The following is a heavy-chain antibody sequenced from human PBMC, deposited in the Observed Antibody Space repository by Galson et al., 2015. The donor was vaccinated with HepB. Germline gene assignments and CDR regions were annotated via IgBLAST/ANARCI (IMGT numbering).Heavy chain of an antibody. CDR1: GFSLSTRGMC. J-gene: IGHJ4*02. V-gene: IGHV2-70*13. D-gene: IGHD3-16*02. CDR2: IDWDDDK. Sequence: PALVKPTQTLTLTCTFSGFSLSTRGMCVTWIRQPPGKALEWLAHIDWDDDKYYSTSLKTRLTVSKDTSKNQVVLTMTNMDPVDTATYYCVRSSHYDYVWGNFRSQYYFDYWGQGTLVTVSS. CDR3: VRSSHYDYVWGNFRSQYYFDY.